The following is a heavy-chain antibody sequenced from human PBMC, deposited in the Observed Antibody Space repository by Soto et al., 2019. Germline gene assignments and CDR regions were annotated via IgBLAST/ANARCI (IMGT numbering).Heavy chain of an antibody. J-gene: IGHJ5*02. V-gene: IGHV4-31*03. CDR1: GGSISSGGYY. Sequence: PSETLSLTCTVSGGSISSGGYYWSWIRQHPGKGLERIGYIYYSGSTYFNPSLKSRVTISVDTSKNQFSLKLSSVTAADTAVYYCARGIVVVPAAISTVWFDPWGQGTLVTVSS. D-gene: IGHD2-2*01. CDR2: IYYSGST. CDR3: ARGIVVVPAAISTVWFDP.